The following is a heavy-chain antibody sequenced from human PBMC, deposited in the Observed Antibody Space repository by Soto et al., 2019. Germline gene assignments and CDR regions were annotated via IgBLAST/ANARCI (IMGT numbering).Heavy chain of an antibody. CDR1: GLTVSSNY. D-gene: IGHD2-2*01. CDR2: MYSGGST. J-gene: IGHJ6*02. CDR3: ARDSSLHQPLFYGMDV. Sequence: EVQLVESGGGLVQPGGSLRLSCAASGLTVSSNYMSWVRQAPGKGLEWVSVMYSGGSTYYADSVKGRFIISRDNYKNTLYPQVDSLRVEDTAVYYCARDSSLHQPLFYGMDVWGQGTTVTVSS. V-gene: IGHV3-66*01.